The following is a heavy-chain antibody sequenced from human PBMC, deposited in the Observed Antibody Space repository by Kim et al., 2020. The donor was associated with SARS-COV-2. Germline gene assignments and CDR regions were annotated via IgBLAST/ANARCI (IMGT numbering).Heavy chain of an antibody. CDR2: INPNNGGS. CDR1: GYTFTNYY. V-gene: IGHV1-2*04. D-gene: IGHD6-19*01. Sequence: ASVKVSCKASGYTFTNYYIHWVRQAPGQGLEWMGWINPNNGGSDYAQKWQGWVTLTRDTSSSTTYMELSNLRSDDTAIYYCARGGSGWEYDAFDIWGQGTKVTVSS. CDR3: ARGGSGWEYDAFDI. J-gene: IGHJ3*02.